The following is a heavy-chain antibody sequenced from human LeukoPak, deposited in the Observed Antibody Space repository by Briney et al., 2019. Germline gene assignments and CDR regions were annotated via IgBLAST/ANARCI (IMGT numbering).Heavy chain of an antibody. V-gene: IGHV1-2*06. CDR1: GYTFTGYY. CDR3: ARDFAGYYFDY. Sequence: ASVKVSCKASGYTFTGYYMHWVRQAPGQGLEWMGRINPNSGGTIYAQKFQGRVTMTRDTSISTGYTELSRLRSDDTAIYYCARDFAGYYFDYWGQGTLVTVSS. D-gene: IGHD3-9*01. J-gene: IGHJ4*02. CDR2: INPNSGGT.